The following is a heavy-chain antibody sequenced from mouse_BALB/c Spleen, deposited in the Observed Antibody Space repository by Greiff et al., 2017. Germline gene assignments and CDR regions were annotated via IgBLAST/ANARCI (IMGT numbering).Heavy chain of an antibody. CDR2: ISTYYGDA. CDR1: GYTFTDYA. D-gene: IGHD2-14*01. J-gene: IGHJ4*01. V-gene: IGHV1S137*01. Sequence: VKLMESGAELVRPGVSVKISCKGSGYTFTDYAMHWVKQSHAKSLEWIGVISTYYGDASYNQKFKGKATMTVDKSSSTAYMELARLTSEDSAIYYCAREEDYRYDGAMDYWGQGTSVTVSS. CDR3: AREEDYRYDGAMDY.